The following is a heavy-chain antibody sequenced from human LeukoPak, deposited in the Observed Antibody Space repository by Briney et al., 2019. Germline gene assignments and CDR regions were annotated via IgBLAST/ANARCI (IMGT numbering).Heavy chain of an antibody. V-gene: IGHV3-21*01. CDR2: ISSSSSYI. Sequence: GGSLRLSCAASGFTFSSYSMNWVRQAPGKGLEWVSSISSSSSYIYYADSVKGRFTISRDNAKNSLYLQMNSLRAEDTAVYYCARGGDYDSSGYLYWGQGTLVTVSS. CDR1: GFTFSSYS. D-gene: IGHD3-22*01. CDR3: ARGGDYDSSGYLY. J-gene: IGHJ4*02.